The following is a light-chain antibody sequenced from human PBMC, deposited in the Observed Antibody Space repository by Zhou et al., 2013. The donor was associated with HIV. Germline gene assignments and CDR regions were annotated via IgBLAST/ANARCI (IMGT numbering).Light chain of an antibody. V-gene: IGKV1-16*01. CDR2: KAS. CDR3: QQYHIYPVT. CDR1: QTISNY. Sequence: DIQMTQSPSSLSASAGDRVTITCRASQTISNYLNWYQQKPGKAPTLLIYKASNLQSGVPSRFSGSGSGTEFTLTITSLQPDDFATFYCQQYHIYPVTFGPGTRLQI. J-gene: IGKJ5*01.